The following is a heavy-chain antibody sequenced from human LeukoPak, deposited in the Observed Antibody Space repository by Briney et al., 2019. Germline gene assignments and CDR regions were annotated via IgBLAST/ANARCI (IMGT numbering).Heavy chain of an antibody. CDR3: ATIYDSPSAFDI. J-gene: IGHJ3*02. Sequence: ASVKVSCKVSGYTLTELSMHWVRQAPGKGLEWMGGFDPEDGETIYAQKFQGRVTMTEDTSTDTAYMELGSLRSEDTAVYYCATIYDSPSAFDIWGQGTMVTVSS. D-gene: IGHD3-22*01. CDR2: FDPEDGET. V-gene: IGHV1-24*01. CDR1: GYTLTELS.